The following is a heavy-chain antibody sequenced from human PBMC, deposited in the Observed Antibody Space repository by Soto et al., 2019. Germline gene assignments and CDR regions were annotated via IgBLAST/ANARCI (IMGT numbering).Heavy chain of an antibody. CDR3: ARELSSSWYLYNWFDP. Sequence: KVSCKASGGTFSSYTISWVRQAPGQGLEWMGRIIPILGIANYAQKFQGRVTITADKSTSTAYMELSSLRSEDTAVYYCARELSSSWYLYNWFDPWGQGTLVTVSS. V-gene: IGHV1-69*04. CDR1: GGTFSSYT. CDR2: IIPILGIA. J-gene: IGHJ5*02. D-gene: IGHD6-13*01.